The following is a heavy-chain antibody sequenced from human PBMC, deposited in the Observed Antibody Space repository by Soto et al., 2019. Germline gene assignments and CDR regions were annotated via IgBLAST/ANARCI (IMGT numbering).Heavy chain of an antibody. D-gene: IGHD2-15*01. V-gene: IGHV4-59*08. J-gene: IGHJ2*01. Sequence: SETLSLTCTVSGGSITRNYWSWIRQSPGKGLEWIGYIFYSGSTNYNPSLKSRVTMSIDTSKNQFSLRLSSVTAADTAVYHCARHYGYCSGGNCYHNYWLLDLWGRGTLVTVSS. CDR2: IFYSGST. CDR1: GGSITRNY. CDR3: ARHYGYCSGGNCYHNYWLLDL.